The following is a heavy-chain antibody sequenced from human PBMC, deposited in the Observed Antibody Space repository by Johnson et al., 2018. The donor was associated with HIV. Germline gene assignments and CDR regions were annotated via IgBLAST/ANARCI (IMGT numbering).Heavy chain of an antibody. CDR1: GFTFDDYA. D-gene: IGHD1-26*01. V-gene: IGHV3-9*01. CDR2: ISWNSGSI. J-gene: IGHJ3*02. CDR3: ARVRRSGTYYVDAFDI. Sequence: VQLVESGGGVVQPGRSLRLSCAASGFTFDDYAMHWVRQAPGKGLEWVSGISWNSGSIGYADSVKGRFTISRDNAKNSLYLQMNFLRPEDTAVYYCARVRRSGTYYVDAFDIWGQGTMVTVSS.